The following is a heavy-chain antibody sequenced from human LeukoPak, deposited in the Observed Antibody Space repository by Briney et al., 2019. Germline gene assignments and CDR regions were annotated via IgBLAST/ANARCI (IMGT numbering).Heavy chain of an antibody. J-gene: IGHJ4*02. V-gene: IGHV1-46*01. CDR1: GYTFTSYY. CDR3: ASPLSSAGAYSH. CDR2: INPSGGST. D-gene: IGHD1-26*01. Sequence: ASVKVSCKASGYTFTSYYMHWVRQAPGQGLEWMGIINPSGGSTSYAQKFQGRVTMTRDTSTSTVYMELSSLRSEDTAVYYCASPLSSAGAYSHWGQGTLVTVSS.